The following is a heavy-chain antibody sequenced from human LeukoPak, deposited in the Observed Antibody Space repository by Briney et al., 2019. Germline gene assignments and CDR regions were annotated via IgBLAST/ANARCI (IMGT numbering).Heavy chain of an antibody. CDR2: IFPAGSGT. V-gene: IGHV5-51*01. Sequence: GESLKISCEASGYSFTSYWIGWVRQMPGKGLEWVGIIFPAGSGTRYSPSFQGQVTISADKSINTAYLQWSSLKASDTAIYYCARQQAVAGPGIDYWGQGTVVTVSS. D-gene: IGHD6-19*01. CDR3: ARQQAVAGPGIDY. J-gene: IGHJ4*02. CDR1: GYSFTSYW.